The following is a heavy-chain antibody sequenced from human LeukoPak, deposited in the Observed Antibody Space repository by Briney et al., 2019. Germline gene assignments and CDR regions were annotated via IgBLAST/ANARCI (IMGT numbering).Heavy chain of an antibody. V-gene: IGHV1-69*04. D-gene: IGHD3-22*01. CDR2: IIPILGIA. CDR3: TYYYDSSGIIFDY. Sequence: RGASVKVSCKASGGTFSSYAISWVRQAPGQGLEWMGRIIPILGIANYAQTFQGRVTITADKSTSTAYMELSSLRSEDTAVYYCTYYYDSSGIIFDYWGQGTLVTVSS. CDR1: GGTFSSYA. J-gene: IGHJ4*02.